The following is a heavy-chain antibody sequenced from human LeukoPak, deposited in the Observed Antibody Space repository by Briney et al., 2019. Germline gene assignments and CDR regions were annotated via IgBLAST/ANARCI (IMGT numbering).Heavy chain of an antibody. D-gene: IGHD6-6*01. Sequence: GASVNVSCKASGYTFTSYYMHWVRQAPGQGLEWMGIINPSGGSTSYAQKFQGRVTMTRDTSTSTVYVELSSLRSEDTAVYYCARDLSIAARPSYYMDVWGKGTTVTVSS. CDR3: ARDLSIAARPSYYMDV. CDR2: INPSGGST. J-gene: IGHJ6*03. CDR1: GYTFTSYY. V-gene: IGHV1-46*01.